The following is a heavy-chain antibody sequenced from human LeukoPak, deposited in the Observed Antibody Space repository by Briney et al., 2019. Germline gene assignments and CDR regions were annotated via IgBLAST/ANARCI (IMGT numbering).Heavy chain of an antibody. CDR1: GFTFSSYA. D-gene: IGHD1-26*01. J-gene: IGHJ4*02. V-gene: IGHV3-23*01. CDR3: AKTTGNIAGAYFDY. Sequence: GGSLRLSCAASGFTFSSYAMSWVRQAPGKGLEWGSAVSGSGGTSYYADSVKGRFTISREDSKNTLHLQMNSLRAEDTAVYYCAKTTGNIAGAYFDYWGQGALVTVSS. CDR2: VSGSGGTS.